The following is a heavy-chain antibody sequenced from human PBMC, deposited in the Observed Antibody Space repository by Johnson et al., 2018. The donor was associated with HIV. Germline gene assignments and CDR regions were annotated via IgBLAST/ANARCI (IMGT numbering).Heavy chain of an antibody. CDR1: GFTFDDYG. CDR2: INWNGDNT. D-gene: IGHD1-26*01. V-gene: IGHV3-20*04. CDR3: AKSGYSGSYDRMGAFDI. J-gene: IGHJ3*02. Sequence: VQLVESGGNVVRPGGSLRLSCTASGFTFDDYGMSWVRQVPGKGLEWVSGINWNGDNTGYADSVKGRFTISRDNSKNTLYLQMNSLRAEDTAVYYWAKSGYSGSYDRMGAFDIWGQGTMVTVSS.